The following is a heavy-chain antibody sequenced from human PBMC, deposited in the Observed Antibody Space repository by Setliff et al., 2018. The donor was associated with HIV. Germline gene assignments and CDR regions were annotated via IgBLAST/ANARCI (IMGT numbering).Heavy chain of an antibody. CDR1: GATLSSYG. J-gene: IGHJ4*02. Sequence: SVKVSCKASGATLSSYGISWVRQAPGQGLEWMGGIIPILGIANYAQKFQDRVTITADKSTSTAYMELSSLRSEDTAVYFCARERRVDNAVVAAAKGTFDYWGQGTLVTVSS. V-gene: IGHV1-69*10. CDR2: IIPILGIA. D-gene: IGHD2-2*01. CDR3: ARERRVDNAVVAAAKGTFDY.